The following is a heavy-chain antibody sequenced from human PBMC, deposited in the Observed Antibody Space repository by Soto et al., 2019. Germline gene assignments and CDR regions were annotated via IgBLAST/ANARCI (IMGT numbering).Heavy chain of an antibody. D-gene: IGHD4-17*01. J-gene: IGHJ4*02. V-gene: IGHV1-8*01. CDR2: MNPNSGNT. Sequence: ASVKVSCKASGYTFTSYDINWVRQATGQGLEWMGWMNPNSGNTGYAQKLQGRVTMTRNTSISTAYMELSSPRSEDTAVYYCAPDAASSGDYVFDYWGQGTLVTVSS. CDR3: APDAASSGDYVFDY. CDR1: GYTFTSYD.